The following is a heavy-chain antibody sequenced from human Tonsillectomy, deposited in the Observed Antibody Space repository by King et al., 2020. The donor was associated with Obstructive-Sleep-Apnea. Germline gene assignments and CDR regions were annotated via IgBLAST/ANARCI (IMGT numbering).Heavy chain of an antibody. Sequence: VQLVESGGGLVQPGGSLRLSCAASGFTFSTYVMSWVRQAPGKGLEWVSAISCSGGSTYYADSVKGRFTVSRDNSKNTLYLQMNSLRVEDTALYYCAKAQILAAAGPGGPVDYWGQGTLVTVSS. CDR2: ISCSGGST. J-gene: IGHJ4*02. CDR1: GFTFSTYV. D-gene: IGHD6-13*01. CDR3: AKAQILAAAGPGGPVDY. V-gene: IGHV3-23*04.